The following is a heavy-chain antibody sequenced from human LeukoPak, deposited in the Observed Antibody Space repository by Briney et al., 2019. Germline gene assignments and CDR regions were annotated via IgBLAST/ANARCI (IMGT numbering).Heavy chain of an antibody. CDR3: ARVIRGFGALDY. CDR1: GFTFSDAW. CDR2: IKSKTDGGAT. V-gene: IGHV3-15*01. D-gene: IGHD3-10*01. J-gene: IGHJ4*02. Sequence: GGSLRLSCAASGFTFSDAWMSWVRQAPGKGLEWVGRIKSKTDGGATDYAAPVKGRFTISRDDSKNTLYLQMNILRAEDTAVYYCARVIRGFGALDYWGQGTLVTVSS.